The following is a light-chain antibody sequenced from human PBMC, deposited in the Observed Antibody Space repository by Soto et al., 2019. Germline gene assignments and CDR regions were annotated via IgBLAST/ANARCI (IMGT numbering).Light chain of an antibody. Sequence: QPVLTQPRSVSGSPGQSVTISCTGTSSDVGGYDSVSWYQQHPGKAPKLIIYDVNKRPSGVPDRFSGSKSGNTASLTISGLQAEDEADYYCCSYAGNFVAFGGGNKVTVL. J-gene: IGLJ2*01. CDR2: DVN. CDR3: CSYAGNFVA. V-gene: IGLV2-11*01. CDR1: SSDVGGYDS.